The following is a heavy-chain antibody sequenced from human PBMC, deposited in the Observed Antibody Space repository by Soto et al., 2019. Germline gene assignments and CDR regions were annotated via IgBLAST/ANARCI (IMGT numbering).Heavy chain of an antibody. V-gene: IGHV4-34*01. CDR3: ARDKITGLFDY. Sequence: QVQLQQWGAGLLKPSETLSLTCAVYGGSFSGYYWTWIRQPPGPGLVWIGEINHSGSTTYNPSLKSRVTISVDTSKSQFSLKLTSVTAAGTAMYYFARDKITGLFDYWGQGTLVTVSS. CDR2: INHSGST. D-gene: IGHD2-8*02. CDR1: GGSFSGYY. J-gene: IGHJ4*02.